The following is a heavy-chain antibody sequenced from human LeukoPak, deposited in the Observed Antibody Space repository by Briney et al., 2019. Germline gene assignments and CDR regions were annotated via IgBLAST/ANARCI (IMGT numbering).Heavy chain of an antibody. Sequence: GASVKVSCKASGYTFTSYGISWVRQATGQGLEWMGWMNPNSGNTGYAQKFQGRVTMTRNTSISTAYMELSSLRSEDTAVYYCARGSGGVISEEETLFGYWGQGTLVTVSS. V-gene: IGHV1-8*02. CDR1: GYTFTSYG. D-gene: IGHD3-16*01. CDR3: ARGSGGVISEEETLFGY. J-gene: IGHJ4*02. CDR2: MNPNSGNT.